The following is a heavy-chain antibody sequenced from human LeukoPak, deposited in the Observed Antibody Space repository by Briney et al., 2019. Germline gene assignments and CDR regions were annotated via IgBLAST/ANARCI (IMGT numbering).Heavy chain of an antibody. V-gene: IGHV3-30-3*01. J-gene: IGHJ4*02. CDR3: AAWRGYDSGSFSGPLDY. CDR2: VSYDGSIK. CDR1: GFSFSSNW. D-gene: IGHD3-10*01. Sequence: GGSLRLSCAAPGFSFSSNWMGWVRQAPGKGLEWVAVVSYDGSIKSYADSVKGRFTISRDNPRNTLYLQMNSLRGEDTAIYYCAAWRGYDSGSFSGPLDYWGQGTLVLVSS.